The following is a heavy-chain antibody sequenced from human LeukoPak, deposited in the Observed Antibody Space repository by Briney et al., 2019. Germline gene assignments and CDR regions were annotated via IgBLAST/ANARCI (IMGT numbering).Heavy chain of an antibody. J-gene: IGHJ4*02. CDR2: INPNSGGT. V-gene: IGHV1-2*02. CDR3: ARKWLLHPFDY. Sequence: GGSVKVSCKAYGYTSTGYYMHWVRQAPGQGLEWMGWINPNSGGTNYAKKFQGRVTMTRDTSISTAYMELSRLRSDDTAVYYCARKWLLHPFDYWGQGTLVTVSA. D-gene: IGHD3-22*01. CDR1: GYTSTGYY.